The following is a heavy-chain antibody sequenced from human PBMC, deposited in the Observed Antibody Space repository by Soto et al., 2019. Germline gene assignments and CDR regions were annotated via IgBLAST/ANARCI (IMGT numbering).Heavy chain of an antibody. CDR1: GYTFTHYY. CDR3: ARAQYASWFDP. CDR2: INPNSGGT. V-gene: IGHV1-2*02. J-gene: IGHJ5*02. D-gene: IGHD2-2*01. Sequence: ASVKVSCKASGYTFTHYYIHWVRQAPGQGLEWMGWINPNSGGTNYAQKFQGRVTMTRDTSISTAYMELSRLRSDDTAVYYCARAQYASWFDPWGQGTLVTVSS.